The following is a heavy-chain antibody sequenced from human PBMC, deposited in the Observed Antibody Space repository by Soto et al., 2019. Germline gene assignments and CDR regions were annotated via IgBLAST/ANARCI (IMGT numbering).Heavy chain of an antibody. D-gene: IGHD6-19*01. Sequence: GGSLRISCAASGFSFSSYAMNWVRQAPGKGLEWVSVISGSGGTTYYADSVKGRFPISRDNSKNTLYLQMKSLRAEDTAVYYCAYPLIAVTGTGAFDIWGQGTLVTVSS. J-gene: IGHJ3*02. CDR1: GFSFSSYA. V-gene: IGHV3-23*01. CDR2: ISGSGGTT. CDR3: AYPLIAVTGTGAFDI.